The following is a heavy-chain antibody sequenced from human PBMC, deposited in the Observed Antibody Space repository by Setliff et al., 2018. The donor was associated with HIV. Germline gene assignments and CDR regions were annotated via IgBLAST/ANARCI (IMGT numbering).Heavy chain of an antibody. Sequence: SETLSLTCTVSGGPISRYYWSWIRQPPGKGLEWIAYIFYRGSTNYNPSLKSRVTISVDSSKNQVSLTVTSVTAADTAVYYCARWHPPYGFWEEDYWGQGSLVTVSS. CDR3: ARWHPPYGFWEEDY. D-gene: IGHD3-10*01. J-gene: IGHJ4*02. CDR1: GGPISRYY. CDR2: IFYRGST. V-gene: IGHV4-59*08.